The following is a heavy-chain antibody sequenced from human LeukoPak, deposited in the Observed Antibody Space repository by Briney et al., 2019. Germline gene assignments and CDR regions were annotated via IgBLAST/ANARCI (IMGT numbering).Heavy chain of an antibody. CDR2: INHSGST. V-gene: IGHV4-34*01. CDR3: ARGRLPSYYYYYYGMDV. CDR1: GGSISSYY. Sequence: SETLSLTCTVSGGSISSYYWSWIRQPPGKGLEWIGEINHSGSTNYNPSLKSRVTISVDTSKNQFSLKLSSVTAADTAVYYCARGRLPSYYYYYYGMDVWGQGTTVTVSS. J-gene: IGHJ6*02. D-gene: IGHD2-15*01.